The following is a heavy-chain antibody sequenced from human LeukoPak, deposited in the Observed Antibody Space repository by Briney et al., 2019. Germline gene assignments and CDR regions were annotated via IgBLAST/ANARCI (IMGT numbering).Heavy chain of an antibody. J-gene: IGHJ4*02. CDR2: MRYDGSNK. CDR1: GFTFSTYG. V-gene: IGHV3-30*02. CDR3: ARERDDYDDPGPLDY. Sequence: GGSLRLSCAASGFTFSTYGMHWVRQAPGKGLEWVAFMRYDGSNKYYADSVKGRFTISRDNSKNTLYLQMNSLRAEDTAVYYCARERDDYDDPGPLDYWGQGTLVTVSS. D-gene: IGHD4-17*01.